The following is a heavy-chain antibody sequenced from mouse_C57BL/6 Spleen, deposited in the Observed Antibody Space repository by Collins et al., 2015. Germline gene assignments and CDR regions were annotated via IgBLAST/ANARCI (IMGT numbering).Heavy chain of an antibody. CDR3: ARRGSSFPWFAY. CDR2: IYPGSGST. J-gene: IGHJ3*01. D-gene: IGHD1-1*01. Sequence: QVQLQQPGAELVKPGASVKMSCKASGYTFTSYWITWVKQRPGQGLEWIGDIYPGSGSTNYNEKFKSKATLTVDTSSSTAYVQLSSLTSEDSAVYYCARRGSSFPWFAYWGQGTLVTVSA. V-gene: IGHV1-55*01. CDR1: GYTFTSYW.